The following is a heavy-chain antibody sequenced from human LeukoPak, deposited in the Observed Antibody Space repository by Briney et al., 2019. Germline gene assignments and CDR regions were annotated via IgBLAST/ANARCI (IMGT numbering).Heavy chain of an antibody. V-gene: IGHV4-61*03. Sequence: SETLSLTCTVSGGSVSNGNYYWSWLRQPPGKALEWIGYIYYSGNTNYNPSLEGRVTISVDTSKNHFSVKLSSVTAADTAVYYCARSQDYYGSGDYWSQGTLVTVSS. CDR1: GGSVSNGNYY. D-gene: IGHD3-10*01. CDR2: IYYSGNT. J-gene: IGHJ4*02. CDR3: ARSQDYYGSGDY.